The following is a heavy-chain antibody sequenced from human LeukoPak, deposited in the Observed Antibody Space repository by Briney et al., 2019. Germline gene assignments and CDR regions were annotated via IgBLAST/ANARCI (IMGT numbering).Heavy chain of an antibody. CDR1: GFTFDDYA. CDR3: AKGHYSVAGPYFDY. CDR2: ISGDGGST. V-gene: IGHV3-43*02. J-gene: IGHJ4*02. D-gene: IGHD6-19*01. Sequence: GGSLRLSCAASGFTFDDYAMHWVRQAPGKGLEGVSLISGDGGSTYYADSVKGRFTISRDNSKNSLYLQMNSLRTEDTALYYCAKGHYSVAGPYFDYWGQGTLVTVSS.